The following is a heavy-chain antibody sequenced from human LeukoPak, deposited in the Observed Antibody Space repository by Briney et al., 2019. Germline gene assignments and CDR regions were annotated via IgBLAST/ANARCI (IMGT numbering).Heavy chain of an antibody. CDR3: ASQNSSSWYAYYYYYMDV. D-gene: IGHD6-13*01. Sequence: PSETLSLTCTVSGGSISSYYWSWIRQPPGKGLEWIGYIYYSGSTNYNPSLKSRVTISVDTSKNQFSLKLSSVTAADTAVYYCASQNSSSWYAYYYYYMDVWGKGTTVTVSS. J-gene: IGHJ6*03. V-gene: IGHV4-59*01. CDR2: IYYSGST. CDR1: GGSISSYY.